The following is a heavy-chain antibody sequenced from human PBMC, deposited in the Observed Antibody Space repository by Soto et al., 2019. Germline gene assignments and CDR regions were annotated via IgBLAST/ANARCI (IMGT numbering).Heavy chain of an antibody. V-gene: IGHV4-59*08. CDR3: ARRYASCFDY. CDR2: IYYSGST. Sequence: SVTLSLTCTVSDGSISSYYWRWIRQPPGKGLEWIGYIYYSGSTNYNPSLKSRVTISVDTSKNQFSLKLSSVTAADTAVYYCARRYASCFDYWGQGTLVTV. D-gene: IGHD2-2*01. CDR1: DGSISSYY. J-gene: IGHJ4*02.